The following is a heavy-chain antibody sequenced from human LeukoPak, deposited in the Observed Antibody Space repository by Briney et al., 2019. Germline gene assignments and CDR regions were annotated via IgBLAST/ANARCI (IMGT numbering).Heavy chain of an antibody. Sequence: GESLRLSCAASGFTFSSYSMNWVRQAPGKGLEWVSYISSSSSTIYYADSAKGRFTISRDNAKNSLYLQMNSLRDEDTAVYYCARDPEYSYGKWFDYWGQGTLVTVSS. V-gene: IGHV3-48*02. CDR3: ARDPEYSYGKWFDY. J-gene: IGHJ4*02. CDR1: GFTFSSYS. D-gene: IGHD5-18*01. CDR2: ISSSSSTI.